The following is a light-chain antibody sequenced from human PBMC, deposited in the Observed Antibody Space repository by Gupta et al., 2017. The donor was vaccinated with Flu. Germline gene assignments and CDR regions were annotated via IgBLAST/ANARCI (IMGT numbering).Light chain of an antibody. Sequence: QSVLTQPPPVSEAPRQRVTISCSGSSSNIGNNAVNWYQQLQGTAPKLLILYDDLLPSGVSDRFACSKSGTYASPAISVLQSEDEAEDDCEEWADRLNGVVVGGGTNLTVL. J-gene: IGLJ2*01. V-gene: IGLV1-36*01. CDR1: SSNIGNNA. CDR2: YDD. CDR3: EEWADRLNGVV.